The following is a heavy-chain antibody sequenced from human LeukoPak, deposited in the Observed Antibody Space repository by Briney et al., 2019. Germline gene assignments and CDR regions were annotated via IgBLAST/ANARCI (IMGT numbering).Heavy chain of an antibody. CDR1: GFTVSSNY. J-gene: IGHJ6*03. D-gene: IGHD1-26*01. CDR3: AREGYRGSNLDV. V-gene: IGHV3-66*01. Sequence: GSLRLSCAASGFTVSSNYMSWVRQAPGKGLEWVSVIYTGGSTYYADSVKGRFTISRDNSKNTLYLQMNSLRAEDMAVYYCAREGYRGSNLDVWGKGTTVTVSS. CDR2: IYTGGST.